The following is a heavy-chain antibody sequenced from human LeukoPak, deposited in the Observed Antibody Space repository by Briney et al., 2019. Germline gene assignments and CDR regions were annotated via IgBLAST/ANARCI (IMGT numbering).Heavy chain of an antibody. D-gene: IGHD6-19*01. Sequence: GWSLRLSCAASGFTFSSYGMHWVRQAPGKGLEWVAFIRYDGSNKYYADSVKGRFTISRDNSKNTLYLQMNSLRAEDTAVYYCAKGETIAVAVTDAFDIWGQGTMVTVSS. J-gene: IGHJ3*02. V-gene: IGHV3-30*02. CDR1: GFTFSSYG. CDR2: IRYDGSNK. CDR3: AKGETIAVAVTDAFDI.